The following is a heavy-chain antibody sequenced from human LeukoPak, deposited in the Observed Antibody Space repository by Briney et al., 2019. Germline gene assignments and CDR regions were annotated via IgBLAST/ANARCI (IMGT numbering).Heavy chain of an antibody. CDR3: AVGDYGMDV. V-gene: IGHV1-18*01. Sequence: ASVTVSCKASGGTFSSYAISWVRQAPGQGLEWMGWISAYNGNTNYAQKLQGRVTMTTDTSTSTAYMELRSLRSDDTAVYYCAVGDYGMDVWGQGTTVTVSS. J-gene: IGHJ6*02. CDR1: GGTFSSYA. CDR2: ISAYNGNT. D-gene: IGHD1-26*01.